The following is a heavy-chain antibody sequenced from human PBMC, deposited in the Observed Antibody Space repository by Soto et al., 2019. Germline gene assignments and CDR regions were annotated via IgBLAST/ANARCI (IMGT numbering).Heavy chain of an antibody. CDR2: ISYDGSNK. CDR3: ARESTGLF. CDR1: GFTFSSYA. J-gene: IGHJ4*02. Sequence: GGSLRLSCAASGFTFSSYAMHWVRQAPGKGLEWVAVISYDGSNKYYADSVKGRFTISRDNSKNTLYLQMNSLRAEDTAVYYCARESTGLFWGQGTLVTVSS. D-gene: IGHD4-4*01. V-gene: IGHV3-30-3*01.